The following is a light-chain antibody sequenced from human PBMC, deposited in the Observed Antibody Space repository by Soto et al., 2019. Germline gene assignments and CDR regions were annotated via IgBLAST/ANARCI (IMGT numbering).Light chain of an antibody. CDR3: QQYGSSRT. CDR2: GAS. CDR1: QSVSSSY. Sequence: EIVLTQSPGTLSLSPGERATLSCRASQSVSSSYLAWYQQKPGQAPRLLIYGASSRATGIPDRFSGSGSGTDFTLTISRLEPEDFAVYYCQQYGSSRTFGGGTKVDIQ. V-gene: IGKV3-20*01. J-gene: IGKJ4*01.